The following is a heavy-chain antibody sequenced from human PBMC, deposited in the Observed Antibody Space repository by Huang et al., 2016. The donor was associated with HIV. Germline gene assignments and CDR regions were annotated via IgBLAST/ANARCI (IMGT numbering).Heavy chain of an antibody. V-gene: IGHV3-30*03. CDR2: VSNDGNEK. CDR1: GFSFTSYD. Sequence: QGQLVESGGGVVQPGRSLRRSCAASGFSFTSYDMQWVRQVPGKGRDWVSFVSNDGNEKYYAYSLKCRFTISRDNFKNTLYLQMNSLRTWDTAVYFCLPAGHVSHYYYMDVWGKGTTVSVSS. CDR3: LPAGHVSHYYYMDV. J-gene: IGHJ6*03.